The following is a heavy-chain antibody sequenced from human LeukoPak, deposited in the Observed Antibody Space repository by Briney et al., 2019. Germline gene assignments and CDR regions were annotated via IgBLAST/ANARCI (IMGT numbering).Heavy chain of an antibody. D-gene: IGHD3-10*01. CDR1: GYTFTSYD. CDR3: ARGFLVRGVKWPGRFNYYMDV. J-gene: IGHJ6*03. V-gene: IGHV1-8*01. Sequence: GASVKVSCKASGYTFTSYDINWVRQATGQGLEWMGWMNLNSGNTGYAQKFQGRVTMTRNTSISTAYMELSSLRSEDTAVYYCARGFLVRGVKWPGRFNYYMDVWGKGTTVTISS. CDR2: MNLNSGNT.